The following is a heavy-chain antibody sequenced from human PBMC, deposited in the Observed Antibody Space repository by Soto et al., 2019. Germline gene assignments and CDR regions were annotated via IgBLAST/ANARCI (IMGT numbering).Heavy chain of an antibody. V-gene: IGHV3-30-3*01. CDR2: ISYDGSNK. CDR1: GFTFSRYA. D-gene: IGHD3-3*01. Sequence: QVQLVESGGGVVQPGRSLRLSCAASGFTFSRYAMHWVRQAPGKGLEWVAVISYDGSNKYYADSVKGRFTISRDNSKNTLYLQMNSLRAEDTAVYYCARSGYYRGASSMDVWGQGTTVTVSS. J-gene: IGHJ6*02. CDR3: ARSGYYRGASSMDV.